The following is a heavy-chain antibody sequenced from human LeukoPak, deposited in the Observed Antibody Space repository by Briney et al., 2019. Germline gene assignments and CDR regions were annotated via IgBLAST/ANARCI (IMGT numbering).Heavy chain of an antibody. CDR2: IWYDGSNK. D-gene: IGHD3-22*01. Sequence: GGSLRLSCAASGFTFSSYGMHWVRQAPGKGLEWVAVIWYDGSNKYYADSVKGRFTISRDNSKNTLYLQMNSLRAEDTAVYYCAKGIRRGYDSTNGYFQHWGQGTLVTVSS. CDR3: AKGIRRGYDSTNGYFQH. V-gene: IGHV3-33*06. CDR1: GFTFSSYG. J-gene: IGHJ1*01.